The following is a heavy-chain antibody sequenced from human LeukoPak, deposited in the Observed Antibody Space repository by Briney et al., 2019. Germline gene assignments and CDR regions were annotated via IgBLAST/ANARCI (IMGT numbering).Heavy chain of an antibody. CDR2: VRDDGSTK. Sequence: GGSVRLSCAASGFTFRTYGMHWLRQAPGKGLEWMAFVRDDGSTKYYADPVKGRFSISRDNSKNTLYLQMNSLRADDTAVLFCEIAVSSSWGFFDSWGQGALVTVSS. V-gene: IGHV3-30*02. CDR1: GFTFRTYG. D-gene: IGHD6-6*01. J-gene: IGHJ4*02. CDR3: EIAVSSSWGFFDS.